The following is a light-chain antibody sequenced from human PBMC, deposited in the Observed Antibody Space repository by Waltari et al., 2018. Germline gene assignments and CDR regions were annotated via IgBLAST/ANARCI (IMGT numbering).Light chain of an antibody. CDR2: LGS. Sequence: DIVMTQSPFSPPVTPGEPASISCRSSQSLLHSNGYNYLDWYLQKPGQSPQLLIYLGSNRASGVPDRFSGSGSGTDFTLKISRVEAEDVGVYYCMQALQSPYTFGQGTKLEI. V-gene: IGKV2-28*01. CDR3: MQALQSPYT. CDR1: QSLLHSNGYNY. J-gene: IGKJ2*01.